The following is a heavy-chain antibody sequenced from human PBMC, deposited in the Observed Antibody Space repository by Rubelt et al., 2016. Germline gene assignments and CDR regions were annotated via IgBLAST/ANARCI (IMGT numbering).Heavy chain of an antibody. D-gene: IGHD6-19*01. CDR1: GGSISSSNYY. CDR3: ARQMGQWLVRRDAFDM. CDR2: VYYSGGT. J-gene: IGHJ3*02. Sequence: QLQLQESGPGLVRPSETLSLTCSVSGGSISSSNYYWGWIRKPPGKSMEWIGTVYYSGGTYYNPSLKSRVTMVADTHANKCSRRLSAVTAAVTALYYCARQMGQWLVRRDAFDMWGQGTMVTVSS. V-gene: IGHV4-39*01.